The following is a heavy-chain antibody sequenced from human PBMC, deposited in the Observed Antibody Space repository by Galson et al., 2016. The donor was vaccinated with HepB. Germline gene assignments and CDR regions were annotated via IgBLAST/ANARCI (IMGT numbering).Heavy chain of an antibody. CDR3: AAGPAATNWFDP. CDR2: IYYSGTI. V-gene: IGHV4-39*01. D-gene: IGHD6-13*01. CDR1: GDSISDNSHY. J-gene: IGHJ5*02. Sequence: SETLSLTCTVSGDSISDNSHYWGWIRQPPGRGLEWIGTIYYSGTIYFNPSLKSRVTISIDASKNQFSLKLTSATAADTAVYRCAAGPAATNWFDPWGQGILVTVSS.